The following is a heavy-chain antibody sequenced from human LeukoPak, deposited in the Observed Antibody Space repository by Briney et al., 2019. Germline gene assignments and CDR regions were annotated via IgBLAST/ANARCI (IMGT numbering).Heavy chain of an antibody. D-gene: IGHD5-12*01. V-gene: IGHV3-74*01. CDR2: INSDGSST. CDR1: GFTFSSYW. J-gene: IGHJ6*03. Sequence: GGSLRLSCAASGFTFSSYWMHWVRQAPGKGLVWVSRINSDGSSTSYADSVKGRFTISRDNAKNSLYLQMNSLRAEDTAVYYCARSIVATPYHYYYYMDVWGKGTTVTVSS. CDR3: ARSIVATPYHYYYYMDV.